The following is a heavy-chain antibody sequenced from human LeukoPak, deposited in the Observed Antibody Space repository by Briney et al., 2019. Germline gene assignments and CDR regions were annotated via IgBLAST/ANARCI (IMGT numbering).Heavy chain of an antibody. CDR3: ARGTVVTYYYGMDV. V-gene: IGHV3-74*01. J-gene: IGHJ6*02. Sequence: GGSLRLSCAASGFTFSSYWMHWVRQAPGKGLVWVSRINSDGSSTSYADSVKGRFTISRDNAKNTLYLQMNSLRAEDTAVYYRARGTVVTYYYGMDVWGQGTTVTVSS. CDR2: INSDGSST. CDR1: GFTFSSYW. D-gene: IGHD4-23*01.